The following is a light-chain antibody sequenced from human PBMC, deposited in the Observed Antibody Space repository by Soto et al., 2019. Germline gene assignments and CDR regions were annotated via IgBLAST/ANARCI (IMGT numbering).Light chain of an antibody. CDR3: QQCDGTSWT. V-gene: IGKV3-20*01. CDR2: GES. CDR1: QSVSGNN. Sequence: VLTQSPGTLSVSPGERATLSCRASQSVSGNNLAWYQQKPGRPPRLLIYGESSRASGVPDTFSGSGSGTNFTLTINRLEPEDFAVYYCQQCDGTSWTFGQGTKVDI. J-gene: IGKJ1*01.